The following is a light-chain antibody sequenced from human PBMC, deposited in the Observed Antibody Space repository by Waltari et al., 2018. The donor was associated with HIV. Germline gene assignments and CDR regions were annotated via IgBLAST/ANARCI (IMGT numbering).Light chain of an antibody. J-gene: IGKJ1*01. V-gene: IGKV3-15*01. CDR3: QQYNNWPPWT. CDR2: GAS. Sequence: EIVMTQSPVTLSVSPGERATLSCRASQSVSSNLAWYQQKPGQAPRRLIYGASTRATGSPARFSGSGSGTEFTLTISSLQSEDFAVYYCQQYNNWPPWTFGQGTKVEIK. CDR1: QSVSSN.